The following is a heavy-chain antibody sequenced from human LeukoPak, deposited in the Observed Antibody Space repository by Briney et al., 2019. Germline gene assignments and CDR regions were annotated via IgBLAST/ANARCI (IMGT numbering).Heavy chain of an antibody. CDR2: INPNSGGT. Sequence: GASVKVSCKAFGYTFTGYYMHWVRQAPGQGLEWMGWINPNSGGTNCAQKFQGRDTMTRDTSISTAYMELSRLRSDDTAVYYCAREYGDPRSLGSDYWGQGTLVTVSS. CDR1: GYTFTGYY. J-gene: IGHJ4*02. CDR3: AREYGDPRSLGSDY. V-gene: IGHV1-2*02. D-gene: IGHD4-17*01.